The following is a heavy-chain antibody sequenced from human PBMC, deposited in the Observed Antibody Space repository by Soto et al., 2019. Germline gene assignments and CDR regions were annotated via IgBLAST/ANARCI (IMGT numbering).Heavy chain of an antibody. CDR2: ISGTSVYT. CDR3: ARESEKGTTWFDP. V-gene: IGHV3-11*06. J-gene: IGHJ5*02. CDR1: GVTFSDYY. D-gene: IGHD1-1*01. Sequence: PGWSLRLSCAVSGVTFSDYYMSWIRQAPGKGLEWVSYISGTSVYTNYADSVKGRFTISRDNAKNSVYLQMNSLRAEDTAVYYCARESEKGTTWFDPWGQGTLVTVSS.